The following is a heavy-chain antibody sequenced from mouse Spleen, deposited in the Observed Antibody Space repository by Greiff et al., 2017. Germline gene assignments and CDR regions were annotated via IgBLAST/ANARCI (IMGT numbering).Heavy chain of an antibody. CDR1: GFTFSDYG. CDR2: ISSGSSTI. Sequence: EVMLVESGGGLVKPGGSLKLSCAASGFTFSDYGMHWVRQAPEKGLEWVAYISSGSSTIYYADTVKGRFTISRDNAKNTLFLQMTGLRSEDTAMYYCARRTGLPYFDYWGQGTTLTVSS. J-gene: IGHJ2*01. CDR3: ARRTGLPYFDY. D-gene: IGHD4-1*01. V-gene: IGHV5-17*01.